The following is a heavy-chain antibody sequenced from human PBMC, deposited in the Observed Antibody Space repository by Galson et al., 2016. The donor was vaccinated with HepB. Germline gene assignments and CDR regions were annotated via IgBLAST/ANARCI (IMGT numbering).Heavy chain of an antibody. CDR3: ARDPPRLSGYVYDY. CDR1: VFTYSSDS. D-gene: IGHD5-12*01. CDR2: ISSSSNYI. V-gene: IGHV3-21*01. Sequence: SLRLSCAASVFTYSSDSMCWVRQAPGQGLEWVSSISSSSNYIYYADSVKGRFTISRDNTKNSLYLQMNSLRVEDTAVYYCARDPPRLSGYVYDYWGQGTLVTVSS. J-gene: IGHJ4*02.